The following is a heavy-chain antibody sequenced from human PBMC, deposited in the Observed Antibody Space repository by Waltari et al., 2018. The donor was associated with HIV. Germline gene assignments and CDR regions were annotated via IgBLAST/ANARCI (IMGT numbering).Heavy chain of an antibody. Sequence: QLQLQESGPGLVKPSETLSLTCTVSGGSISSSSYYWGWIRQPQGKGLEWIGSIYYSGSTYYNPSLKSRVTISVDTSKNQFSLKLSSVTAADTAVYYCARVQTGVDTAMVNRYFDLWGRGTLVTVSS. CDR1: GGSISSSSYY. V-gene: IGHV4-39*01. CDR3: ARVQTGVDTAMVNRYFDL. J-gene: IGHJ2*01. D-gene: IGHD5-18*01. CDR2: IYYSGST.